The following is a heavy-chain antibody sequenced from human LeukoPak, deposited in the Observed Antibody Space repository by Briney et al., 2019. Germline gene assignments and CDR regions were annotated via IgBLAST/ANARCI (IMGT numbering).Heavy chain of an antibody. CDR2: INPNSGGT. J-gene: IGHJ6*04. CDR3: ARGESTTGTSKLMDV. Sequence: ASVKVSCKASGYTFTGYYMHWVRRAPGQGLEWMGWINPNSGGTNYAQKFQGRVTMTRDTSISTAYMELSRLRSDDTAVYYCARGESTTGTSKLMDVWGKGTTVTVSS. V-gene: IGHV1-2*02. CDR1: GYTFTGYY. D-gene: IGHD1-1*01.